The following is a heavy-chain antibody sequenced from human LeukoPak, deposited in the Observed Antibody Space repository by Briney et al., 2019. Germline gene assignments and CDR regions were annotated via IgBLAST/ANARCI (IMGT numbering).Heavy chain of an antibody. CDR1: GSTFSSYE. D-gene: IGHD2-2*01. CDR3: ARSIVVVPAAITDYYYYMDV. J-gene: IGHJ6*03. Sequence: GGSLRLSCAASGSTFSSYEMNWVRQAPGKGLEWVSYISSSSSYIYYADSVKGRFTISRDNAKNSLYLQMNSLRAEDTAVYYCARSIVVVPAAITDYYYYMDVWGKGTTVTVSS. CDR2: ISSSSSYI. V-gene: IGHV3-21*05.